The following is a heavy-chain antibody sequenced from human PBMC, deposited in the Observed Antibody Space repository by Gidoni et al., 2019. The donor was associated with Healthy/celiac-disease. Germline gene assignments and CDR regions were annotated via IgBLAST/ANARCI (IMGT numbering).Heavy chain of an antibody. CDR1: GFTFSSFA. V-gene: IGHV3-23*01. J-gene: IGHJ4*02. CDR3: AKGEGYCSGGSCYSGYFDY. D-gene: IGHD2-15*01. CDR2: SRGSGGST. Sequence: EVQLLESGGGLVQPGGSLRLSCAASGFTFSSFAMRWLRQAPGKGLGGVSASRGSGGSTYYADSVKGRFTISRDNSKNTLYLQMNSLRAEDTAVYYCAKGEGYCSGGSCYSGYFDYWGQGTLVTVSS.